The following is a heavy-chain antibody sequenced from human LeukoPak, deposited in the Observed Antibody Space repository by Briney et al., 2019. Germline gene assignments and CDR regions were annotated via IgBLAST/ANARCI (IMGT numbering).Heavy chain of an antibody. J-gene: IGHJ4*02. Sequence: ASVKVSCKASGYTFTNYAMHWVRQAPGQRLEWMGWINTDNGNTKYSQKFQGRVTITRDTSTSTAYMELRSLRSDDTAVYYCARSSGSYLYWGQGTLVTVSS. CDR2: INTDNGNT. V-gene: IGHV1-3*04. CDR1: GYTFTNYA. CDR3: ARSSGSYLY. D-gene: IGHD3-10*01.